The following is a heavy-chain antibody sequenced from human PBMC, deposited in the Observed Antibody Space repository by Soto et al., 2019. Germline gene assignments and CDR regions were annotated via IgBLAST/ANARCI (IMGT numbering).Heavy chain of an antibody. D-gene: IGHD3-22*01. CDR2: IIPIFGTA. V-gene: IGHV1-69*01. CDR3: ARPTVYDSSGSDWYFDL. Sequence: QVQLVQSGAEVKKPGSSVKVSCKASGGTFSSYAISWVRQAPGQGLEWMGGIIPIFGTANYAQKFQGRVTITADESTSTAYMELSSLRSEDTAVYYCARPTVYDSSGSDWYFDLWGRDTLVTVSS. J-gene: IGHJ2*01. CDR1: GGTFSSYA.